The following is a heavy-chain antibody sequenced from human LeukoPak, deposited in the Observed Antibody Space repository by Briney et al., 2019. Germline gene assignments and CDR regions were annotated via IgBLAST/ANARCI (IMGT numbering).Heavy chain of an antibody. D-gene: IGHD6-19*01. CDR1: GFTFSSYG. CDR2: IRYDGSNK. J-gene: IGHJ4*02. V-gene: IGHV3-30*02. CDR3: AKSNGGGWYVQYFDY. Sequence: GGSLRLSCGASGFTFSSYGMQWVRQSPGKGLEWVAFIRYDGSNKYYADSVRGRFTISRDNSKNTLYLQMNSLRTEDTAVYYCAKSNGGGWYVQYFDYWGQGALVTVSS.